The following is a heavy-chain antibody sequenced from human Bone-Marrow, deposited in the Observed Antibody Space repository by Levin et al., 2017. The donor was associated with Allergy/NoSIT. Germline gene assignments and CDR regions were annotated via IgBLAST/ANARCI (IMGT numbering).Heavy chain of an antibody. CDR1: GFTFSSYA. V-gene: IGHV3-30*18. Sequence: GGSLRLSCAASGFTFSSYAMHWVRQAPGKGLEWVAMISYQGANEYYADSVKGRFTISRDNSKYTLYLQMNSLRAEDTALYYCAKDRPAVAGWAHLIDNWGQGTLVTVSS. D-gene: IGHD6-19*01. J-gene: IGHJ4*02. CDR3: AKDRPAVAGWAHLIDN. CDR2: ISYQGANE.